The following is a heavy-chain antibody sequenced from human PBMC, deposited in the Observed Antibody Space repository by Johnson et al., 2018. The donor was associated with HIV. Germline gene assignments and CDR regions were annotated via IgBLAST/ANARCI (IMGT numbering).Heavy chain of an antibody. CDR3: ARDRGYSGSYFGAFDI. D-gene: IGHD1-26*01. J-gene: IGHJ3*02. CDR1: GFTFNTHT. CDR2: ISYDGSNK. Sequence: QVQLVESGGGVVQPGRSLRLSCAASGFTFNTHTMHWVRQIPGKGLECVAFISYDGSNKYYADSVKGRFTISRDNSKNTLYLQMGSLRAEDMAVYYCARDRGYSGSYFGAFDIWGQGTMVTVSS. V-gene: IGHV3-30*14.